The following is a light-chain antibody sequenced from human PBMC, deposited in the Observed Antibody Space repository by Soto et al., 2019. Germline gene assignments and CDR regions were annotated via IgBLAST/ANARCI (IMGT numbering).Light chain of an antibody. J-gene: IGLJ2*01. Sequence: QSVLTQPPSVSGAPGQRVTISCTGSSSNIGAGHNVHWYQQVPGTAPRLLIYDNFNRPSGVPDRFSGSKSDTSASLAITGLQAEDEADYYCQSYDRSLSVVFGGGTKLTVL. CDR2: DNF. CDR1: SSNIGAGHN. CDR3: QSYDRSLSVV. V-gene: IGLV1-40*01.